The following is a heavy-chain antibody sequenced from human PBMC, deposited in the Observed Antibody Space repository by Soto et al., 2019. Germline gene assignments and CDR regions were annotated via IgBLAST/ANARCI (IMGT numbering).Heavy chain of an antibody. CDR2: INPISGGT. V-gene: IGHV1-2*02. J-gene: IGHJ1*01. CDR1: GYTFTGHH. D-gene: IGHD2-15*01. CDR3: AKDGRQCSGGSCPQGH. Sequence: ASVKVSCKTSGYTFTGHHIHWVRQAPGQGLEWMVCINPISGGTKYREKFQGRVSITRDKSSSKAYMELSSLTSDDSAVYYCAKDGRQCSGGSCPQGHWG.